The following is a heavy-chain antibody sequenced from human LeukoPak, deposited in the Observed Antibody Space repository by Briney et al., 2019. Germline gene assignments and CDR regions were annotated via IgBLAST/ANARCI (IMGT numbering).Heavy chain of an antibody. D-gene: IGHD2-2*01. Sequence: GASVKVSCQASGYSFTDYYIHWVRQAPGQGLEWMAWINPNSGGTRLAQKFQGRVTMTRDTSISTVYMELSSLRSDDTAVYYCARSCSSSTCWDFDYWGQGTLVTVSS. CDR2: INPNSGGT. CDR3: ARSCSSSTCWDFDY. V-gene: IGHV1-2*02. J-gene: IGHJ4*02. CDR1: GYSFTDYY.